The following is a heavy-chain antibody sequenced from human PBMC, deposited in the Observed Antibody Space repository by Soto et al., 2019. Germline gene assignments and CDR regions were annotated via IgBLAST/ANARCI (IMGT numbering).Heavy chain of an antibody. CDR2: IKQDGSEK. CDR1: GLTFSSYW. CDR3: ARFDYDYIWGSYRSYYFDY. J-gene: IGHJ4*02. V-gene: IGHV3-7*01. D-gene: IGHD3-16*02. Sequence: GGSLRLSCAASGLTFSSYWMSWVRQAPGKGLEWVANIKQDGSEKYYVDSVKGRFTISRDNAKNSLYLQMNSLRAEDTAVYYCARFDYDYIWGSYRSYYFDYWGQGTLVTVSS.